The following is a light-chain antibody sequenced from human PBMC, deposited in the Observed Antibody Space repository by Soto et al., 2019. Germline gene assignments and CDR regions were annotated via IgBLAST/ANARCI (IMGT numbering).Light chain of an antibody. V-gene: IGKV1-39*01. CDR2: AAS. Sequence: IQLTQSPSSLSASIGDRVTITCRAGQGISTYLAWYQQKPRKAPKLLIYAASTLQSGVPSRFSGSGSGTDFTLTITSLQPEDSATYYCQHSYGTPRTFGQGTKVDIK. CDR3: QHSYGTPRT. J-gene: IGKJ1*01. CDR1: QGISTY.